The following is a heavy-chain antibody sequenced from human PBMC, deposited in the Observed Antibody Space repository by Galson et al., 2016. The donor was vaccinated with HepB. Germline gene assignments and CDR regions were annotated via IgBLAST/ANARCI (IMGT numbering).Heavy chain of an antibody. CDR1: GGSISSGGSS. CDR3: ARGRGLQGSDY. V-gene: IGHV4-30-2*01. J-gene: IGHJ4*02. D-gene: IGHD5-18*01. CDR2: IYHTGST. Sequence: TLSLTCAVSGGSISSGGSSWSWIRQPPGKGLEWIGYIYHTGSTYYNPSLKSRVTISVDRSKNQFSLNLSSVTAADTAVYFCARGRGLQGSDYWGQGTLGTVSS.